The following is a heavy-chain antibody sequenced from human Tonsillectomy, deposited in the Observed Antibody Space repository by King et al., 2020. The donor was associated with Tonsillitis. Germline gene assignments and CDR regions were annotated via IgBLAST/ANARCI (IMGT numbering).Heavy chain of an antibody. CDR2: IKQDGSEK. V-gene: IGHV3-7*03. Sequence: VQLVESGGGLVQPGGSLRISCAASGFTFSSYWMSWVRQAPGKGLEWVANIKQDGSEKYYVDSVKGRFTISRDNAKNSLYLQMNSLRAEDTAVYYCASASGYEQLDSWGQGTLVTVSS. D-gene: IGHD5-12*01. CDR1: GFTFSSYW. J-gene: IGHJ4*02. CDR3: ASASGYEQLDS.